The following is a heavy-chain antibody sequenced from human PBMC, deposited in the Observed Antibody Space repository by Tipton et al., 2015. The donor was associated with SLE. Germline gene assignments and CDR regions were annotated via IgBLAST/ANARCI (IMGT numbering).Heavy chain of an antibody. J-gene: IGHJ4*02. CDR2: VFSSGTT. V-gene: IGHV4-31*03. CDR3: ARYFYDSSGVCLFDL. CDR1: SGSVSSGAYY. Sequence: TLSLTCTVSSGSVSSGAYYWSWIRQHPGKGLEWIGYVFSSGTTYYSPSLQGRLSMSLDTSKNQLSLQLSSVTSADTAVYYCARYFYDSSGVCLFDLWGQGTLVTVSS. D-gene: IGHD3-22*01.